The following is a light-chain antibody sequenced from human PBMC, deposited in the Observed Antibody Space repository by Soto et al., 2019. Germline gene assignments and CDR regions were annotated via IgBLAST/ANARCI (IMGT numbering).Light chain of an antibody. V-gene: IGKV1-5*01. J-gene: IGKJ1*01. Sequence: LRLTQAPSVLSASVGDGVTMTCRARRSVNSRFAWYQHKPANAPELLIYGVSVLENGVPSRFSVSVSVTEFTLTASSLQPDDFATFCCQQYNTYCTFSQGTNADIK. CDR2: GVS. CDR3: QQYNTYCT. CDR1: RSVNSR.